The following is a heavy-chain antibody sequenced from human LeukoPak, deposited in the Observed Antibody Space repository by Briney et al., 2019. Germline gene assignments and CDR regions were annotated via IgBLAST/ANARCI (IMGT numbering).Heavy chain of an antibody. Sequence: KTSETLSLTCTVSGGSISSYYWSWIRQPPGKGLEWIGYIYYSGSTNYNPSLKSRVTISVDTSKNQFSLKLSSVTAADTAVYYCARHLRVAMYYYDSSGYWNNWFDPWGQGTLVTV. V-gene: IGHV4-59*01. CDR1: GGSISSYY. CDR2: IYYSGST. CDR3: ARHLRVAMYYYDSSGYWNNWFDP. J-gene: IGHJ5*02. D-gene: IGHD3-22*01.